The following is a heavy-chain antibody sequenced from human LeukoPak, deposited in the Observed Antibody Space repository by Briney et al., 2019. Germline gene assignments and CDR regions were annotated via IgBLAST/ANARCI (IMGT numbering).Heavy chain of an antibody. V-gene: IGHV4-59*08. CDR2: IYYSGST. Sequence: PSETLSLTCTVSGGSISSYYWNWIRQPPGKGLEWIGYIYYSGSTNYNPSLKSRVTISVDTSKNQFSLKLGSVTAADTAVYYSARSIVVSVNYFYYGMDVWGQGTTVTVSS. CDR3: ARSIVVSVNYFYYGMDV. CDR1: GGSISSYY. J-gene: IGHJ6*02. D-gene: IGHD3-22*01.